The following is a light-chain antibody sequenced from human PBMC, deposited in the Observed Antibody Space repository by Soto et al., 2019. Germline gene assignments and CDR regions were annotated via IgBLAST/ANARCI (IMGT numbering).Light chain of an antibody. V-gene: IGKV3-15*01. J-gene: IGKJ2*03. Sequence: IVMTQSPATLSVSPGERATLSCRASESVSSTLAWCQQTPGQAPRLLIYGASTRATGIPARFSGSGSGTEFTRTISSLQSEEFAVYYWQEYDIWPPVHSCGQGTKLEI. CDR1: ESVSST. CDR3: QEYDIWPPVHS. CDR2: GAS.